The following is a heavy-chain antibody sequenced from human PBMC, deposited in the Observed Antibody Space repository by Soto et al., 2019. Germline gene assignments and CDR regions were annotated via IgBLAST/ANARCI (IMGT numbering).Heavy chain of an antibody. CDR2: ISGSGATT. V-gene: IGHV3-23*01. CDR1: GFTFSSYA. D-gene: IGHD6-19*01. Sequence: GGSLRLSCAASGFTFSSYAMDWVRQAPGKGLEWVSTISGSGATTDYADSVKGRFTISRDNSKNTLYLQMNSLRAEDTAVYYCAKETSGSGWESDYWGQGTLVTVSS. J-gene: IGHJ4*02. CDR3: AKETSGSGWESDY.